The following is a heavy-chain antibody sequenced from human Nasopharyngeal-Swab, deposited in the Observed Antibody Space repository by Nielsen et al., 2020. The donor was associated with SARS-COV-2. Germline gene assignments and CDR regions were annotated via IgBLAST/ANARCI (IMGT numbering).Heavy chain of an antibody. CDR2: IIPILDKP. CDR3: ARDLQGALNYYVMDV. D-gene: IGHD1-26*01. CDR1: GGTFTTYT. Sequence: SVQVSCKAYGGTFTTYTISWVRQRPGQGLEWMGGIIPILDKPNYAQKFQGRVTITADRSTSTAYMELSSLRSEDTAVYFCARDLQGALNYYVMDVWGQGTTVTVSS. V-gene: IGHV1-69*10. J-gene: IGHJ6*02.